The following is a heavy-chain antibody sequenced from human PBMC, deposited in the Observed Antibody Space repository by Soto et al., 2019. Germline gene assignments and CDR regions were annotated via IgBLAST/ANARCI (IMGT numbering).Heavy chain of an antibody. V-gene: IGHV3-30*18. CDR3: AKDRDSSGWFSGYYYGVDV. J-gene: IGHJ6*02. CDR2: ISYDGSNK. CDR1: GFTFSSYG. D-gene: IGHD6-19*01. Sequence: GSLRLSGAASGFTFSSYGMHCVRQAPGKGLEWVALISYDGSNKYYADSVKGRFTISRDNSKNTLSLQVSSLRPEDTAVYYCAKDRDSSGWFSGYYYGVDVWGQGTTVTVSS.